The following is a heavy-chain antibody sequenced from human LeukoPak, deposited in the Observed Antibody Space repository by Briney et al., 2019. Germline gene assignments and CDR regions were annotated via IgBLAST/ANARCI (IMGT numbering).Heavy chain of an antibody. D-gene: IGHD5-18*01. CDR1: GASISSGSYY. CDR2: MHSSGRT. Sequence: PSETLSLTCIVSGASISSGSYYWTWILQPAGKGLEWIGRMHSSGRTSYSPSLKSRVTISVDTSKNQFSLKLSSVTAADTAVYYCARGLRGYSYGYVPWELSYYMDVWGKGTTVTISS. CDR3: ARGLRGYSYGYVPWELSYYMDV. V-gene: IGHV4-61*02. J-gene: IGHJ6*03.